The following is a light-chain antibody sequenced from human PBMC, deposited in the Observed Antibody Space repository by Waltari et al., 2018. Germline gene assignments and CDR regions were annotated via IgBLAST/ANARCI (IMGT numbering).Light chain of an antibody. Sequence: EVVLTQSPATLSLSPGERATLPCSACQSVHNYLAWYQQKPGQAPRLLIYDASNRATGVPARFSGSGSGTDFTLTISSLESEDSAVYYCQQPGFFGGGTKVEIK. J-gene: IGKJ4*01. CDR2: DAS. CDR3: QQPGF. V-gene: IGKV3-11*01. CDR1: QSVHNY.